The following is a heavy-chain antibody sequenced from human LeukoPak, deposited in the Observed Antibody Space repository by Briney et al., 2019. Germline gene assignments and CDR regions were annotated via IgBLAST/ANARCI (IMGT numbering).Heavy chain of an antibody. J-gene: IGHJ4*02. CDR2: ISYDGSNK. CDR3: ARDIPPRG. D-gene: IGHD2-2*02. Sequence: HPGRSLRLSCAASGFTFSSYGMHWVRQAPGKGLEWVAVISYDGSNKYYADSVKGRFTISRDNSKNTLYLQMNSLRAEDTAVYYCARDIPPRGWGQGTLVTVSS. CDR1: GFTFSSYG. V-gene: IGHV3-30*03.